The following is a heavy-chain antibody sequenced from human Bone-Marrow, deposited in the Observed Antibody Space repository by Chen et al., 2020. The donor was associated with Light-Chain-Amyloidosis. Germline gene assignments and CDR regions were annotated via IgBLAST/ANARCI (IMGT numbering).Heavy chain of an antibody. J-gene: IGHJ4*02. CDR1: GFTFEDYD. CDR3: VKYIYSTSAALSYFDY. CDR2: INWNSVNM. D-gene: IGHD2-8*01. Sequence: VQRVESGGGLVQPGRSLRLSCAASGFTFEDYDMHWVRQAPGKGLEWVSTINWNSVNMAYADSVKGRFTISRDNAKNSLYLQMNSLRVEDTAFFYCVKYIYSTSAALSYFDYWGQGTLVTVSS. V-gene: IGHV3-9*01.